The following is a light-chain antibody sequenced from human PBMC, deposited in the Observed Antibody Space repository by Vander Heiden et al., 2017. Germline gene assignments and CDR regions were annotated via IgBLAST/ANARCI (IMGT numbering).Light chain of an antibody. CDR1: QSISSW. CDR2: GAS. CDR3: QQYKTYPT. V-gene: IGKV1-5*03. Sequence: DIQMTQSPSTLSASVGERVTITCRASQSISSWLAWYQQKPGKAPKLLISGASSLESGVPSRFSGSGSGTQFTLTISSLQPDDFATYSCQQYKTYPTFGQGTKVEVK. J-gene: IGKJ1*01.